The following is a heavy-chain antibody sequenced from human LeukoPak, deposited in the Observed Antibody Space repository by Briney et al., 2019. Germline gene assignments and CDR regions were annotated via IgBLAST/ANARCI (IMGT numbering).Heavy chain of an antibody. V-gene: IGHV4-59*01. CDR1: GGSICSYY. Sequence: SETLSLSCTVSGGSICSYYWSWIRQPPGKGLEWIGYIYYSGSTNYNPSLKSRVTISVDTSKNQFSLKLSSVTAADTAVYYCAREKRITMVRGWAFDIWGQGTMVTVSS. D-gene: IGHD3-10*01. CDR2: IYYSGST. J-gene: IGHJ3*02. CDR3: AREKRITMVRGWAFDI.